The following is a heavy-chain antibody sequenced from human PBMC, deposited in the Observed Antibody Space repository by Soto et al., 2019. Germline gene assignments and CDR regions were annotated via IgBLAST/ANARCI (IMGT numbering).Heavy chain of an antibody. CDR1: GYTFTSYD. CDR3: VRGVHSSGFLWYFDL. CDR2: MNPNSGNT. Sequence: GASVKVSCKASGYTFTSYDINWVRQATGQGLEWMGWMNPNSGNTGYAQKFQGRVTMTRNTSISTAYMELSSLRSDDTAVYYCVRGVHSSGFLWYFDLWGRGTLVTVSS. V-gene: IGHV1-8*01. J-gene: IGHJ2*01. D-gene: IGHD6-19*01.